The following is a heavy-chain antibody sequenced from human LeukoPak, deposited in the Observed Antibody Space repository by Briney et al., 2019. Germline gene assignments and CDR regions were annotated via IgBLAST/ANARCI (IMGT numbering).Heavy chain of an antibody. CDR3: AVMYSSSWYWFDP. Sequence: SETLSLTCTVSGASFSSDYWNWIRQPPGKGLEWIGYIYYSGSTNYNPSLKSRVTISVDTSKNQFSLKLSSVTAADTAVYYCAVMYSSSWYWFDPWGQGTLVTVSS. J-gene: IGHJ5*02. V-gene: IGHV4-59*08. CDR2: IYYSGST. D-gene: IGHD6-13*01. CDR1: GASFSSDY.